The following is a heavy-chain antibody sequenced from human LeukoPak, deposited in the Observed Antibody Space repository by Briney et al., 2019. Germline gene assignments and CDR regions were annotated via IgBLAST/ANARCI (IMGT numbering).Heavy chain of an antibody. J-gene: IGHJ4*02. Sequence: SETLSLTCTVSGYSISSGYYWGWIRQPPGKGLEWIGSIYHSGSTYYNPSLKSRVTTSVDTSKNQFSLKLSSVTAADTAVYYCASSNDYGGNNVDYFDYWGQGTLVTVSS. CDR2: IYHSGST. CDR1: GYSISSGYY. D-gene: IGHD4-23*01. V-gene: IGHV4-38-2*02. CDR3: ASSNDYGGNNVDYFDY.